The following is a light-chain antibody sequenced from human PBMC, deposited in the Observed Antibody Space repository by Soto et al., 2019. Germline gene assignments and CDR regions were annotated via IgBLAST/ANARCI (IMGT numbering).Light chain of an antibody. J-gene: IGKJ1*01. CDR1: QAIRTA. V-gene: IGKV1-6*01. Sequence: IQMTQSPSSLSASVGDRVTITCRASQAIRTALGWYQQKPGKVPKLLIYAASILQSGVPSRFSGSGSGTDFTLTISSLQPEDFATYYCLLDFRYFWAFGQGTKVDI. CDR3: LLDFRYFWA. CDR2: AAS.